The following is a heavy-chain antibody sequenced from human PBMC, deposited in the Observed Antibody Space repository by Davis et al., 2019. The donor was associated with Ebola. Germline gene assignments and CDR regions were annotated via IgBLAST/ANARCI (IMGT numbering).Heavy chain of an antibody. Sequence: SETLSLTCAVSGDSISSSNWWSWVRQPPGKGLEWIGEISQSGSTNYNPSLKSRVTISVDTSKNQFSLKLSSVTAADTAVYYCARGRDNYDPYYYYGMDVWGQGTTVTVSS. CDR3: ARGRDNYDPYYYYGMDV. CDR2: ISQSGST. V-gene: IGHV4-4*02. D-gene: IGHD4-11*01. CDR1: GDSISSSNW. J-gene: IGHJ6*02.